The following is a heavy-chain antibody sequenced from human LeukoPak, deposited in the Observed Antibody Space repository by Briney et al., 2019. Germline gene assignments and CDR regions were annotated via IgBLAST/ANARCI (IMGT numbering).Heavy chain of an antibody. D-gene: IGHD3-10*01. Sequence: PGGSLRLSCAASGFTFGDYAMSWFRQAPGKGLEWVGFIRSKAYGGTTEYAASVKGRFTISRDDSKSIAYLQMNSLKTEDTAVYYCTRVQGDYYYGTNWFDPWGQGTLVTVSS. CDR1: GFTFGDYA. V-gene: IGHV3-49*03. CDR2: IRSKAYGGTT. CDR3: TRVQGDYYYGTNWFDP. J-gene: IGHJ5*02.